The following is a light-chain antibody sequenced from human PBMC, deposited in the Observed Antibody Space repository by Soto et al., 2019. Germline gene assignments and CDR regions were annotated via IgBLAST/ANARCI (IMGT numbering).Light chain of an antibody. CDR1: SSNIGNNY. J-gene: IGLJ2*01. CDR2: DNN. V-gene: IGLV1-51*01. Sequence: QSVLTQPPSVSAAPGQKVTISCSGSSSNIGNNYVSWYQQLPGTAPKLLIFDNNSRPSGIPDRFSGSKSGTSATLGITGLQTGDESDYYCATWESSLSAGVFGGGTKLTVL. CDR3: ATWESSLSAGV.